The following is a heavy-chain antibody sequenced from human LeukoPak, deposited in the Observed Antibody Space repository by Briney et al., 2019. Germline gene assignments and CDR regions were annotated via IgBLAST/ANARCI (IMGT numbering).Heavy chain of an antibody. J-gene: IGHJ4*02. Sequence: ASVKVSCKASGYTFTSYGISWVRQAPGQGLEWMGWINTNTGNPTYAQGFTGRFVFSLDTSVSTAYLQISSLKAEDTAVYYCARGKRYFDWLKGSFQIDYWGQGTLVTVSS. CDR1: GYTFTSYG. V-gene: IGHV7-4-1*02. D-gene: IGHD3-9*01. CDR3: ARGKRYFDWLKGSFQIDY. CDR2: INTNTGNP.